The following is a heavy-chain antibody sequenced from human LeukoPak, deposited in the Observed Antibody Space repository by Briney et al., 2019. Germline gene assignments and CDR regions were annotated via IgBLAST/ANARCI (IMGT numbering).Heavy chain of an antibody. CDR3: AKDTTANTYYYDSSGYNY. V-gene: IGHV3-23*01. CDR1: GFTFSSYA. CDR2: ISGSGGST. D-gene: IGHD3-22*01. Sequence: GGSLRLSCAAFGFTFSSYAMSWVRQAPGKGLEWVSAISGSGGSTYYADSVKGRFTISRDNSKNTLYLQMNSLRAEDTAVYYCAKDTTANTYYYDSSGYNYWGQGTLVTVSS. J-gene: IGHJ4*02.